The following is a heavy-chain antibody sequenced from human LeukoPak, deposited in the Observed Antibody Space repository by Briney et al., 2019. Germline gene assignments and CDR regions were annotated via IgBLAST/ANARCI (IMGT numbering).Heavy chain of an antibody. J-gene: IGHJ4*02. Sequence: PGGSLRLSCAASGFPFSTYWMSWVRQAPGKGLEWVANIKEDGSEKYYVDSVKGRFTISRDNAQNSLYLQMNSLRAEDTAVYYCARDPRGATVTSLKIDYWGQGTLVTVSS. D-gene: IGHD4-17*01. CDR1: GFPFSTYW. CDR3: ARDPRGATVTSLKIDY. CDR2: IKEDGSEK. V-gene: IGHV3-7*01.